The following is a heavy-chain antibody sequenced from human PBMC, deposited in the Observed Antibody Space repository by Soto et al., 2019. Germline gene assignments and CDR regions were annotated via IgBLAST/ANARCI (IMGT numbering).Heavy chain of an antibody. Sequence: QVQLQESGPGLVKPSQTLSLTCTVSGGSISSGGYYWSWIRQHPGKGLEWIGYIYYSGSTYYNPSLKSRVTIEVYMCKNQITLKLRSVTAADTAVYYCARDHCPYYAFWKDYYDYGMDVWGQGTKVTVSS. J-gene: IGHJ6*02. CDR3: ARDHCPYYAFWKDYYDYGMDV. V-gene: IGHV4-31*03. CDR2: IYYSGST. D-gene: IGHD3-3*01. CDR1: GGSISSGGYY.